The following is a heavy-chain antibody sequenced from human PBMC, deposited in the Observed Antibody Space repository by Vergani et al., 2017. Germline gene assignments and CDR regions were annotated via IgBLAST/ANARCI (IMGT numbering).Heavy chain of an antibody. CDR3: ARGPGGSNYYYYMDV. D-gene: IGHD3-16*01. V-gene: IGHV1-2*02. J-gene: IGHJ6*03. Sequence: QVQLVQSGAEVKKPGASVKVSCKASGDTFTGYYMHWVRQAPGQGLEWMGWINPNSGGTNYAQKFQGRVTMTRDTSISTAYMELSRLRSDDTAVYYCARGPGGSNYYYYMDVWGKGTTVTVSS. CDR1: GDTFTGYY. CDR2: INPNSGGT.